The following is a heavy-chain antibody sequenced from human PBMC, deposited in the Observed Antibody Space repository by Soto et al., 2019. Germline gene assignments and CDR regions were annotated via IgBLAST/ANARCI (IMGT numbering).Heavy chain of an antibody. J-gene: IGHJ5*02. CDR1: GGSISSSNC. Sequence: SETLSLTWAVSGGSISSSNCWRWVRQPPGKGLEWIGEIYHSGSTNYNPSLKSRVTISVDKSKNQFSLKLSSVTAADTAVYYCARVGSEDAGSYYILRNWFDPWGQGTLVTVS. D-gene: IGHD3-10*01. CDR2: IYHSGST. V-gene: IGHV4-4*02. CDR3: ARVGSEDAGSYYILRNWFDP.